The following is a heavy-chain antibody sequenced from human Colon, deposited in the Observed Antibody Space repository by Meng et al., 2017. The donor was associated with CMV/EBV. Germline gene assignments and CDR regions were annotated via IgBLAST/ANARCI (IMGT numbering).Heavy chain of an antibody. D-gene: IGHD5-24*01. J-gene: IGHJ4*02. CDR1: GYSFINYY. V-gene: IGHV1-2*02. Sequence: ASVKVSCKASGYSFINYYLHWVRQAPGQKIEWMGWIDPNNGVTSYGQQFQGRVTMTRDTSITTVFMDLSGLASDDTAAYYCARDPGVGRNGYKALGYWGQGTLVTVSS. CDR3: ARDPGVGRNGYKALGY. CDR2: IDPNNGVT.